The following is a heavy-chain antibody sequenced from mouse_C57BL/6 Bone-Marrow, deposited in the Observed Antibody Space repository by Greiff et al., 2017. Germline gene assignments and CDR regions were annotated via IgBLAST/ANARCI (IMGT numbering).Heavy chain of an antibody. CDR2: IYPRSGNT. CDR3: ARWGYCYYYAMDY. Sequence: VQLQQSGAELARPGASVKLSCKASGYTFTSYGISWVKQRTGQGLEWIGEIYPRSGNTYYNEKFKGKATLTAYKSSSTAYMELRSLTSEDSAVYFCARWGYCYYYAMDYWGQGTSVTVSS. V-gene: IGHV1-81*01. CDR1: GYTFTSYG. D-gene: IGHD2-3*01. J-gene: IGHJ4*01.